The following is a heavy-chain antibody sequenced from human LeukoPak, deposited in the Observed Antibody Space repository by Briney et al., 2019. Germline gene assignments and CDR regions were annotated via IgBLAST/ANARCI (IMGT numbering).Heavy chain of an antibody. Sequence: PGGSLRLSCAASGFTFSSYAMSWVRQAPGKGLEWVSGISPSGDITYYADSVKGRFTISRDNSKNTLYLEVISLTAEDTAVYYCASQRQTYYYDSSGRFDYWGQGTLVTVSS. D-gene: IGHD3-22*01. V-gene: IGHV3-23*01. CDR2: ISPSGDIT. J-gene: IGHJ4*02. CDR3: ASQRQTYYYDSSGRFDY. CDR1: GFTFSSYA.